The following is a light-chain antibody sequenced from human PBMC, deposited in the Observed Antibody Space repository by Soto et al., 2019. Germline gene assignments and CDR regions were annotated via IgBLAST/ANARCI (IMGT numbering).Light chain of an antibody. CDR1: QSLLHITGETF. CDR2: EVS. J-gene: IGKJ5*01. CDR3: MQSTQLPTT. Sequence: DVVMTQTPLSLSVAPGQPASISCKSSQSLLHITGETFLFWYLQKPGQSPQLLIYEVSTRVSGVPDRFSGSGSGTDFTLENSRVDTDDVGIYYCMQSTQLPTTFGQGTRLGIE. V-gene: IGKV2D-29*02.